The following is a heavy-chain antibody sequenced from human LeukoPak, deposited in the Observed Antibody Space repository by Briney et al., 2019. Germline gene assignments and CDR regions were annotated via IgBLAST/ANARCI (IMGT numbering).Heavy chain of an antibody. CDR3: ARGPREYFDWLEYTY. D-gene: IGHD3-9*01. CDR1: GYTFTSYD. J-gene: IGHJ4*02. Sequence: GASVKVSCKASGYTFTSYDINWVRQATGQGLEWMGWMNPNSGNTGYAQKFQGRVTITRNTSISTAYMELSSLRSEDTAVYYCARGPREYFDWLEYTYWGQGTLVTVSP. V-gene: IGHV1-8*03. CDR2: MNPNSGNT.